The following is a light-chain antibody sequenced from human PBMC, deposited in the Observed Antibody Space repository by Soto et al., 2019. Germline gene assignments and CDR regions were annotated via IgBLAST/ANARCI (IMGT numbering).Light chain of an antibody. CDR1: SSDIGAYNY. V-gene: IGLV2-14*01. CDR3: SSYSSTSTLYV. CDR2: EVT. J-gene: IGLJ1*01. Sequence: QSVLTQPASVSGSPGQSITISRIGTSSDIGAYNYVSWYQQHPGKVPKLMIYEVTNRPSGLSNRFSGSKSGNTASLTISGLQAEDEAEYFCSSYSSTSTLYVFGTGTKVTVL.